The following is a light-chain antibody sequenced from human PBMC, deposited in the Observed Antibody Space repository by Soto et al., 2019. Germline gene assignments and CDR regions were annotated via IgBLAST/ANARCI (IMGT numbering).Light chain of an antibody. CDR1: QSVSSSY. CDR2: RTS. J-gene: IGKJ1*01. V-gene: IGKV3-20*01. Sequence: EVVMRQSPATLSVSPGEGSTLSCRASQSVSSSYLAWYQQKPGQAPRLLIYRTSNRATGIPDRFSGSGSGTDFTLTISRLEPEDFAVYWCQQYDSSPRTFGQGTKVDIK. CDR3: QQYDSSPRT.